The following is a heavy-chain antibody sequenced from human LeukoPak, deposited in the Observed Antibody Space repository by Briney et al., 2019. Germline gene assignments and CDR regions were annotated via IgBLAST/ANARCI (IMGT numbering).Heavy chain of an antibody. CDR2: ISSSSSYI. CDR3: AREVWSDSIDGGY. V-gene: IGHV3-21*01. J-gene: IGHJ4*02. CDR1: GFTFSSYS. Sequence: PGGSLRLSCAASGFTFSSYSMNWVRQAPGKGLEWVSSISSSSSYIYYADSVKGRFTISRDNAKNSLYLQMNSLRAEDTAVYYCAREVWSDSIDGGYWGQGTLVTVSS. D-gene: IGHD3-3*01.